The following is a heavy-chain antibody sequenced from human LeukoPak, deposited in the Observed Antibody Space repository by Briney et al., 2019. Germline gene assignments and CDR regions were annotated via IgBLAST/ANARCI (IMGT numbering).Heavy chain of an antibody. CDR2: IYYSGST. J-gene: IGHJ3*02. V-gene: IGHV4-59*01. CDR3: ARYLGGCSGGTCFTNDAFDI. CDR1: GGSISSYY. Sequence: SENLSLTCTVSGGSISSYYWSWIRQPPGKGLEWIGYIYYSGSTNYNPSLKSRVTISVDTSKNQFSLKLSSVTAADTAVYYCARYLGGCSGGTCFTNDAFDIWGQGTMVTVSS. D-gene: IGHD2-15*01.